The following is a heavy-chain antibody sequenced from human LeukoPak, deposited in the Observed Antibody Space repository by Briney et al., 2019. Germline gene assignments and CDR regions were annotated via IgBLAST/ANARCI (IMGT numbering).Heavy chain of an antibody. D-gene: IGHD1-26*01. CDR2: MNPNSGNT. CDR3: ATDPRIVGATSDY. Sequence: ASVKVSCKASGYTFTSYDINWVRQATGQGLEWMGWMNPNSGNTGYAQKFQGRVTMTEDTSTDTAYMELSSLRSEDTAVYYCATDPRIVGATSDYWGQGTLVTVSS. V-gene: IGHV1-8*01. J-gene: IGHJ4*02. CDR1: GYTFTSYD.